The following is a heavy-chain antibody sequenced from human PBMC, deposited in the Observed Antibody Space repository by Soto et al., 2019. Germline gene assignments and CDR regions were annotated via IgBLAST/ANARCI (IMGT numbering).Heavy chain of an antibody. J-gene: IGHJ6*02. Sequence: GGSLRLSCAASGFTFSSYSMNWVRQAPGKGLEWVSSISSSSSYIYYADSVKGRFTISRDNAKNSLYLQMNSLRAEDTAVYYCARDPQKGATYHYYGLDVWGQGTTVTVSS. V-gene: IGHV3-21*01. CDR3: ARDPQKGATYHYYGLDV. D-gene: IGHD1-26*01. CDR1: GFTFSSYS. CDR2: ISSSSSYI.